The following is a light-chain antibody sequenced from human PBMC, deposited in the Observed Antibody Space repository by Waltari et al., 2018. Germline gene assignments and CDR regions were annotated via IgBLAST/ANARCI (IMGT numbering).Light chain of an antibody. CDR2: WAS. CDR1: QSVLHSFNNNNY. Sequence: DIVMTQSPDSLVVSLGERATINCKSSQSVLHSFNNNNYLAWYQQKPGQPPKLLIYWASTRESGVPDRFSGSGSGTDFTLTIRSLQAEDVAVYYCQQYYSSPPTFGGGTKVEIK. CDR3: QQYYSSPPT. J-gene: IGKJ4*01. V-gene: IGKV4-1*01.